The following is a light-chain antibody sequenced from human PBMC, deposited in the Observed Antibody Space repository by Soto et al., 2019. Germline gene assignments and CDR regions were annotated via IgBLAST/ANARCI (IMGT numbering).Light chain of an antibody. J-gene: IGKJ4*01. Sequence: DIKMTQSPSTLSASVGDRVTITFRASQSISSWLAWYQQKPGKAPNLLIYKASRLETGVPSRFSGSGSGTEFTLTISFLQPDDFATYYCQQYNSYSPLTFGGGTKVDIK. CDR1: QSISSW. CDR2: KAS. V-gene: IGKV1-5*03. CDR3: QQYNSYSPLT.